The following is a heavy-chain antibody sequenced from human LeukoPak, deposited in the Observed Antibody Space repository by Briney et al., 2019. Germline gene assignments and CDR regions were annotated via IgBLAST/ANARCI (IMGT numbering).Heavy chain of an antibody. J-gene: IGHJ4*02. D-gene: IGHD5-12*01. CDR2: IYHSGST. CDR1: GGSISTYY. CDR3: ARGGGYASPIGY. Sequence: SEALSLTCALSGGSISTYYWSWIRQPPGKGLEWIGYIYHSGSTNYNPSLKSRVTISVDTSKNQFSLKLSSVTAADTAVYYCARGGGYASPIGYWGQGALVTVSS. V-gene: IGHV4-59*12.